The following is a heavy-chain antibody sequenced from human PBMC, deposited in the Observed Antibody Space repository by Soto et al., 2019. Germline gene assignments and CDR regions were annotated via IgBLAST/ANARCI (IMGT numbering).Heavy chain of an antibody. Sequence: SLRLSCAASGFTFSSYAMHWVRQAPGKGLEWVAVISYDGSNKYYADSVKGRFTISRDNSKNTLYLQMNSLRAEDTAVYYCARDGGLWPYAFDIWGQGTMVTVSS. CDR2: ISYDGSNK. D-gene: IGHD3-10*01. CDR3: ARDGGLWPYAFDI. J-gene: IGHJ3*02. V-gene: IGHV3-30-3*01. CDR1: GFTFSSYA.